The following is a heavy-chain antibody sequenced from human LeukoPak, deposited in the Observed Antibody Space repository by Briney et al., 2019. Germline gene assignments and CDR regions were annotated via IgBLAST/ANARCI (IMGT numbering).Heavy chain of an antibody. CDR2: IYYSGST. CDR1: GGSISSYY. CDR3: ARRPDPRSYYGDYVGAFDI. D-gene: IGHD4-17*01. V-gene: IGHV4-59*08. J-gene: IGHJ3*02. Sequence: PSETLSLTCTVSGGSISSYYWSWIRQPPGKGLGWMGYIYYSGSTNYNPSLKSRVTISVDTSKNQFSLKLSSVTAADTAVYYCARRPDPRSYYGDYVGAFDIWGQGTMVTVSS.